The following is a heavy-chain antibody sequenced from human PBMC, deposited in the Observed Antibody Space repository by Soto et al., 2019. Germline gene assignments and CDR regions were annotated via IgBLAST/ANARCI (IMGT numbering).Heavy chain of an antibody. CDR2: ISSSSDDI. J-gene: IGHJ4*02. CDR1: GFTFSSYA. D-gene: IGHD2-2*03. V-gene: IGHV3-21*01. CDR3: ARDGFNFDY. Sequence: PGGSLRLSCAASGFTFSSYAMNWVRQAPGKGLEWVSSISSSSDDIYYADSVKGRFTISRDNAKNSVFLQMNSLRAEDTAVYYCARDGFNFDYGGQGPLVTVPS.